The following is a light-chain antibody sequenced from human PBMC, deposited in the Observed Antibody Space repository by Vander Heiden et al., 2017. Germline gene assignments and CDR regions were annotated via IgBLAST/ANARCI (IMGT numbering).Light chain of an antibody. CDR2: AAS. Sequence: DIQMTQSPSSLSASVGDRVTITCRASQNISSYLNWYQQKPGKGPSLLIYAASSLQSGVPSRFSGGGSGTDFTLTISRLHPEDFVTFYCQQSVIIPFTFGHGTKVDFK. CDR3: QQSVIIPFT. J-gene: IGKJ3*01. CDR1: QNISSY. V-gene: IGKV1-39*01.